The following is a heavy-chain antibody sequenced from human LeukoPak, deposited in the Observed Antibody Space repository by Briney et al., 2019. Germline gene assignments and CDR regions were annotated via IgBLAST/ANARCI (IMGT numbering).Heavy chain of an antibody. CDR3: AREATDVTRWFDP. CDR2: ISRASESI. V-gene: IGHV3-21*01. J-gene: IGHJ5*02. D-gene: IGHD1-1*01. CDR1: GYSISSGYY. Sequence: PSETLSLTCTVSGYSISSGYYWAWIRKPPGMGLEWVSIISRASESIFYADSVKGRFTISRDNAKNSLYLQMNGLRAEDTAVYYCAREATDVTRWFDPWGQGTRVTVSS.